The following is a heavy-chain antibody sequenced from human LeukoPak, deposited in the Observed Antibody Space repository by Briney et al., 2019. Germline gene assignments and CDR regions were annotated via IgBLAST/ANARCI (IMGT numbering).Heavy chain of an antibody. V-gene: IGHV3-9*01. CDR3: AKGYYYGSGTYSRAFDV. CDR1: GFTFDDHA. CDR2: ISWNSENT. J-gene: IGHJ3*01. D-gene: IGHD3-10*01. Sequence: GGSLRLSCAASGFTFDDHAMHWVRQAPGKGLEWVSGISWNSENTGYADSVKGRFTISRDNAKNSLYLQMNSLRAGDTALYYCAKGYYYGSGTYSRAFDVWGQGTMVTVSS.